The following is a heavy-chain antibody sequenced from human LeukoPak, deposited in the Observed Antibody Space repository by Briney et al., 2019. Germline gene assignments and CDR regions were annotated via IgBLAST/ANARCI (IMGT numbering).Heavy chain of an antibody. CDR2: IYYSGST. D-gene: IGHD1-26*01. J-gene: IGHJ5*02. CDR1: GGSISSSSYY. CDR3: ARKEWELLSWFDP. Sequence: PSETLSLTCTVSGGSISSSSYYWGWIRQPPGKGLEWIGSIYYSGSTYYNPSLKSRVTISVDTSKNQFSLKLSSVTAADTAVYYCARKEWELLSWFDPWGQGTLVTVSS. V-gene: IGHV4-39*07.